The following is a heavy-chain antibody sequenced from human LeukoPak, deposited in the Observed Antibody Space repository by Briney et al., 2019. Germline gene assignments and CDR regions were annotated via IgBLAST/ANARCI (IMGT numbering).Heavy chain of an antibody. V-gene: IGHV3-23*01. CDR2: ISDRGDST. D-gene: IGHD7-27*01. Sequence: GGSLTLSCAASGFTFRIYAMNWVRQAPGKGLEWVSGISDRGDSTYYADSVKGRFTISKDNANNTLYLQMNSLRADDTAVYYCAKGDWGDYWGQGTLVTVSS. J-gene: IGHJ4*02. CDR1: GFTFRIYA. CDR3: AKGDWGDY.